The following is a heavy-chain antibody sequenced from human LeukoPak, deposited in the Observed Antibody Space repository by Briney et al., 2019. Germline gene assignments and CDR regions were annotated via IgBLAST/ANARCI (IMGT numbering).Heavy chain of an antibody. CDR3: ASHEAITMKDAFDI. CDR1: GYTFTGYY. CDR2: INPNSGGT. D-gene: IGHD3-22*01. V-gene: IGHV1-2*02. J-gene: IGHJ3*02. Sequence: ASVKVSCKASGYTFTGYYMHWVRQAPGQGLEWMGWINPNSGGTNYAQKFQGRVTMTRDTSISTAYMELSRLRSDDTAVYYCASHEAITMKDAFDIWGQGQWSPSLQ.